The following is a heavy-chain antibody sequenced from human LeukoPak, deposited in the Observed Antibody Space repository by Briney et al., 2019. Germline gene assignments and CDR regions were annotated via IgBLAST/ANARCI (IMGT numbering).Heavy chain of an antibody. Sequence: SETLSLTFTVSVGSIISYYLGWIRQPPAKELEDIGYIYYTRSTNYNPSLPSRVTISVEASKKQLSLKLNSVPAADTAVYYCARRTPRSPYLDSWGQGNLVTVSS. CDR1: VGSIISYY. D-gene: IGHD2-15*01. J-gene: IGHJ4*02. CDR3: ARRTPRSPYLDS. V-gene: IGHV4-59*01. CDR2: IYYTRST.